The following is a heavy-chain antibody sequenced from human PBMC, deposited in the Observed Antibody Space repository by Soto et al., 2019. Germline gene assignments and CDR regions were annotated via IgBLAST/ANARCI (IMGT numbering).Heavy chain of an antibody. CDR3: ARRVIGSSRAFDI. J-gene: IGHJ3*02. CDR2: ISDGGDLT. V-gene: IGHV3-23*01. Sequence: AGGSLRLSCAASGFAFSSHPMSWVRQAPEKGLEWVAGISDGGDLTYNADSVRSRFTISRDNSRNTLYLQMNSLRAEDTAVYYCARRVIGSSRAFDIWGQGTMVTV. CDR1: GFAFSSHP. D-gene: IGHD3-10*01.